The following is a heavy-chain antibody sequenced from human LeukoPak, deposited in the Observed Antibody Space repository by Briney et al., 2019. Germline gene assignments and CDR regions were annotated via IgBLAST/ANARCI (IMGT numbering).Heavy chain of an antibody. CDR3: AADPLYYYDSSGSSWRPDAFDI. J-gene: IGHJ3*02. V-gene: IGHV1-58*01. CDR1: GFTFTSSA. D-gene: IGHD3-22*01. CDR2: IVVGSGNT. Sequence: ASVKVSCKASGFTFTSSAVQWVRQARGQRLEWIGWIVVGSGNTNYAQKFQERVTITRDMSTSTAYMELSSLRSEDTAVYYCAADPLYYYDSSGSSWRPDAFDIWGQRTMVTVSS.